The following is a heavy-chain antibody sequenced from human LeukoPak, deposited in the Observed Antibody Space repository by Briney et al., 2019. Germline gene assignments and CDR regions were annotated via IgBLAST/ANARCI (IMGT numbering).Heavy chain of an antibody. CDR3: GRQLEAHGLAADY. CDR1: RDPINRDS. CDR2: ISYSGTT. V-gene: IGHV4-59*08. D-gene: IGHD3/OR15-3a*01. Sequence: SETLSLICTVSRDPINRDSWSWVRQPPATGLEWIGNISYSGTTNYNPSRKRRVTMSVDTSKNQISLKLYSVTAADSAVYYCGRQLEAHGLAADYWGQGTLVTVSS. J-gene: IGHJ4*02.